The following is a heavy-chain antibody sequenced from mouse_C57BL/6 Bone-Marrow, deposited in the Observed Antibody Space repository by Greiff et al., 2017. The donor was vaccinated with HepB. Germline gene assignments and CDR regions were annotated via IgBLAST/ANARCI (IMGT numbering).Heavy chain of an antibody. CDR2: INPYNGGT. J-gene: IGHJ4*01. CDR3: ARRAIYYGSSGAMDY. D-gene: IGHD1-1*01. CDR1: GYTFTDYY. Sequence: VQLQQSGPVLVKPGASVKMSCKASGYTFTDYYMNWVKQSHGKSLEWIGVINPYNGGTSYNQKFKGKATLTVDKSSSTAYMELNSLTSEDSAVYYCARRAIYYGSSGAMDYWGQGTSVTVSS. V-gene: IGHV1-19*01.